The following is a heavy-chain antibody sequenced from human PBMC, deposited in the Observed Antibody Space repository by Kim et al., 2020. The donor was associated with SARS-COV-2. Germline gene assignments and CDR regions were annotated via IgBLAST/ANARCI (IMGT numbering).Heavy chain of an antibody. V-gene: IGHV4-59*13. CDR1: GGSISSYY. CDR2: IYYSGST. Sequence: SETLSLTCTVSGGSISSYYWSWIRQPPGKGLEWIGYIYYSGSTNYNPSLKSRVTISVDTSKNQFSLKLSSVTAADTAVYYCARGSGWYYFDYWGQGTLVTVSS. CDR3: ARGSGWYYFDY. D-gene: IGHD3-3*01. J-gene: IGHJ4*02.